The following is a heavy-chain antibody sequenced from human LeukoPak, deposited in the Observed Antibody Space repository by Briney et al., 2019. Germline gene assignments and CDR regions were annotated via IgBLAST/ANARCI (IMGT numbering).Heavy chain of an antibody. CDR2: ISGSGGST. D-gene: IGHD1-1*01. V-gene: IGHV3-23*01. J-gene: IGHJ4*02. CDR1: GFTVSSSY. Sequence: GGSLRLSCTASGFTVSSSYMSWVRQAPGKGLEWVSGISGSGGSTYYADSVKGRFTISRDNSKNTLYLQMNSLRAEDTAVYYCAKGKLDPFDYWGQGTLVTVSS. CDR3: AKGKLDPFDY.